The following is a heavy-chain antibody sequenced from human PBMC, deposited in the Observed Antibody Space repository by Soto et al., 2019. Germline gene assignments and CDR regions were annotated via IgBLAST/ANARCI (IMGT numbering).Heavy chain of an antibody. Sequence: EVQLMESGGGVVQPGGSLRLSCVTSGFTFSSNAMSWVRQAPGKGLEWVSHITSGSGGGTYYADSVKGRFTISRDNAKNTLYMQMNSLRVEDTAVYYCGKGTWGAFDIWGHGTLVTVSS. CDR3: GKGTWGAFDI. D-gene: IGHD7-27*01. V-gene: IGHV3-23*01. J-gene: IGHJ3*02. CDR2: ITSGSGGGT. CDR1: GFTFSSNA.